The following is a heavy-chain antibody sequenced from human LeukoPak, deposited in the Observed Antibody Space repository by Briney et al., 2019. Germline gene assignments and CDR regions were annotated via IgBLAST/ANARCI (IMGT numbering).Heavy chain of an antibody. Sequence: PGGSLRLSCAASGFTFSSYGMSWVRQAPGKGLEWVSAISGSGGSTYYADSVKGRFTISRDNSKNTLYLQMNSLRAKDTAVYYCAKPTRGRKLRTYYFDYWGQGTLVTVSS. CDR1: GFTFSSYG. V-gene: IGHV3-23*01. D-gene: IGHD3-16*01. CDR3: AKPTRGRKLRTYYFDY. CDR2: ISGSGGST. J-gene: IGHJ4*02.